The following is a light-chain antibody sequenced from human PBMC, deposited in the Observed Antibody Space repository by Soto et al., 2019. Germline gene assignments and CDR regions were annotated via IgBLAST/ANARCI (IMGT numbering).Light chain of an antibody. V-gene: IGKV1-8*01. CDR3: QQYYSYPLT. Sequence: AIRMTQSPSSFSASTGDRVTITCRASQGISSYLAWYQQKPGKAPKLLIYAASTLQSGVPSRFSGSGSGTDFTLTISCLQSEDFATYYCQQYYSYPLTFGGGTRWMS. J-gene: IGKJ4*01. CDR1: QGISSY. CDR2: AAS.